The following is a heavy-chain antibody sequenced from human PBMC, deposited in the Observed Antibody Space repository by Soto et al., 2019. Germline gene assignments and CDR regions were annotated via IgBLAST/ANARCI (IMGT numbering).Heavy chain of an antibody. CDR1: GFTFSIYW. V-gene: IGHV3-74*01. CDR3: ARPPKGDYADDIGAFDI. J-gene: IGHJ3*02. CDR2: INSDGSST. D-gene: IGHD4-17*01. Sequence: GGSLRLSCAASGFTFSIYWMHWVRQAPGKGLVWVSRINSDGSSTSYADSVKGRFTISRDNAKNTLYLQMNSLRAEDTAVYYCARPPKGDYADDIGAFDIWGQGTMVTVS.